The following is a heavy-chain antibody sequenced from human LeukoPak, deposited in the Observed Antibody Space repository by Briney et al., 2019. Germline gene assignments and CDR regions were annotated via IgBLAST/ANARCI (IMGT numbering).Heavy chain of an antibody. CDR2: IYYSGST. D-gene: IGHD6-6*01. CDR3: ARQPSIAAHFDY. CDR1: GGSISSSSYY. Sequence: SETLSLTCTVSGGSISSSSYYWGWIRQPPGKGLEWIGSIYYSGSTYYNPSLKSRVTISVDTSKNQFSLKLSSVTAADTAVYYCARQPSIAAHFDYWGQGTLVTVSS. J-gene: IGHJ4*02. V-gene: IGHV4-39*01.